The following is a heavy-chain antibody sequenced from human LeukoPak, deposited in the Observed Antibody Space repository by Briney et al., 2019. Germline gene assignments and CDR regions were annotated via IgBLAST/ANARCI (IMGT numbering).Heavy chain of an antibody. CDR1: GFTFDDYA. CDR2: ISGDGGST. D-gene: IGHD3-22*01. Sequence: PGRSLRLSCAASGFTFDDYAMHWVRQAPGKGLEWVSLISGDGGSTYYADSVKGRFTISRDNSKNSLYLQMNSLRTEDTALYYCAKDISTMIVVGNFDYWGQGTLVTVSS. J-gene: IGHJ4*02. V-gene: IGHV3-43*02. CDR3: AKDISTMIVVGNFDY.